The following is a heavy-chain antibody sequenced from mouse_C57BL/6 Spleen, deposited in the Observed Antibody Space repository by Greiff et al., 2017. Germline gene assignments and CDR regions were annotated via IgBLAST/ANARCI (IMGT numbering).Heavy chain of an antibody. D-gene: IGHD6-1*02. Sequence: QVQLQQSGAELVRPGTSVKVSCKASGYAFTNYLIEWVKQRPGQGLEWIGVINPGSGGTNYNEKFKGKATLTADKSSSTAYMQRSSLTSEDSAVYFCAKTDSPYAMDYWGQGTSVTVSS. J-gene: IGHJ4*01. V-gene: IGHV1-54*01. CDR1: GYAFTNYL. CDR2: INPGSGGT. CDR3: AKTDSPYAMDY.